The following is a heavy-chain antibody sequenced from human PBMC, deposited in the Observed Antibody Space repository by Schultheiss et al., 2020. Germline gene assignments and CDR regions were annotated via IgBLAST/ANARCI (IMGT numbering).Heavy chain of an antibody. CDR1: GYSFTSYW. Sequence: GESLKIPCKGSGYSFTSYWIGWVRQAPGKGLEWVAVISYDGSNKYYADSVKGRFTISRDNFQNTLDLQMNSLRPEDTAVYYCARDHSYYYDSSGVFDYWGQGTLV. CDR3: ARDHSYYYDSSGVFDY. J-gene: IGHJ4*02. D-gene: IGHD3-22*01. CDR2: ISYDGSNK. V-gene: IGHV3-30*03.